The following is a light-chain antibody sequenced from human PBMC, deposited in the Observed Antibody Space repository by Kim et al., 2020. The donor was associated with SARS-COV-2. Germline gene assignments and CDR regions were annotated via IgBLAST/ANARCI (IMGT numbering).Light chain of an antibody. J-gene: IGKJ4*01. Sequence: ASVGDRVTITCQASQGISDDLWWYQQKPGKAPKLLIYAAANLESGVPSRLSGSGSGTEFTLTISGLQPEDIATYYCQQYNSHQLTFGPGTKLEIK. CDR1: QGISDD. V-gene: IGKV1-17*01. CDR2: AAA. CDR3: QQYNSHQLT.